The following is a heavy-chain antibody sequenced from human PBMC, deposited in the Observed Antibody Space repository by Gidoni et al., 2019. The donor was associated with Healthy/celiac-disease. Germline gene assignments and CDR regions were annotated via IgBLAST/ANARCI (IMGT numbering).Heavy chain of an antibody. D-gene: IGHD1-26*01. CDR1: GGSISSGGYY. V-gene: IGHV4-31*03. CDR2: IYYSGST. Sequence: QVQLQESGPGLVKPSQTLSLTCTVSGGSISSGGYYWSWIRQHPGKGLEWFGYIYYSGSTYYNPSLKSRVTISVDTSKNQFSLKLSSVTAADTAVYYCARGYRAATYYYYYGMDVWGQGTTVTVSS. CDR3: ARGYRAATYYYYYGMDV. J-gene: IGHJ6*02.